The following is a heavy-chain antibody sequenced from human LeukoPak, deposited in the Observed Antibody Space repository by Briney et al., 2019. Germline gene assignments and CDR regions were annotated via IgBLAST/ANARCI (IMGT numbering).Heavy chain of an antibody. CDR3: ARIFYYDSSGLNFDY. CDR2: ISSSSSYI. J-gene: IGHJ4*02. CDR1: GFTFSSYS. V-gene: IGHV3-21*01. D-gene: IGHD3-22*01. Sequence: GGSLRLSCAASGFTFSSYSMNWVRQAPGKGLEWVSSISSSSSYIYYADSVKGRFTISRDNAKNSLYLQMNSLRAEDTAAYYCARIFYYDSSGLNFDYWGQGTLVTVSS.